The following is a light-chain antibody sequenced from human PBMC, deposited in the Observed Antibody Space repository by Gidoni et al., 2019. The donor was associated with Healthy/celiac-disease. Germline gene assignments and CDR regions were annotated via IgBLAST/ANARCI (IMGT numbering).Light chain of an antibody. CDR3: QQYNNWPPYT. CDR2: GAS. CDR1: QSVSSN. Sequence: IVMTQSPATLSVSPGERDTLSCRASQSVSSNLAWYQQKPGQAPRPLIYGASTRATGIPARFSSSGSGTEFTLTISSLQSEDFSVYYCQQYNNWPPYTFXQXTKLEIK. V-gene: IGKV3-15*01. J-gene: IGKJ2*01.